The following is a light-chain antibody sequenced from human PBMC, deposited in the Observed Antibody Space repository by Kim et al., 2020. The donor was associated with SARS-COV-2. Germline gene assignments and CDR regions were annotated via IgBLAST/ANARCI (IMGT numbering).Light chain of an antibody. V-gene: IGLV3-19*01. CDR3: NSRDSSGNHVV. J-gene: IGLJ2*01. CDR1: NPRSYY. Sequence: ALGRSVRITGQGDNPRSYYASWYQQEPGQAPILVIYGKNNRPSGIPDRFSGSSSRNTASMTLTGAQAEDEADYYCNSRDSSGNHVVFGGGTQLTVL. CDR2: GKN.